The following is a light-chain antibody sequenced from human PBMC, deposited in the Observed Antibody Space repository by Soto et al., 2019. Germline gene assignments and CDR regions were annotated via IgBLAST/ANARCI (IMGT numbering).Light chain of an antibody. V-gene: IGLV2-23*03. CDR2: DGN. Sequence: SALTQPASVSGSPGQSITISCTGSIYNFVSWYQQHPGKPPKLMIYDGNKRPSGISDRFSGSKSGNTASLTISGLQAEDEADYYCCSYSGSRTFVVFGGGTKLTVL. J-gene: IGLJ2*01. CDR3: CSYSGSRTFVV. CDR1: IYNF.